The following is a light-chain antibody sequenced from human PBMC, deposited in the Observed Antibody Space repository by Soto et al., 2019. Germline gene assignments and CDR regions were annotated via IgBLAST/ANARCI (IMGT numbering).Light chain of an antibody. CDR3: QPYNSYSEA. J-gene: IGKJ1*01. CDR1: QTISSW. CDR2: KAS. V-gene: IGKV1-5*03. Sequence: DIQITQYPSTLSGSVGDRVTITCRASQTISSWLAWYQQKPGKAPKLLIYKASTLKSGVPSRFSGSGSGTEFTLTISSLQPTDFATYYCQPYNSYSEAFGQGTKV.